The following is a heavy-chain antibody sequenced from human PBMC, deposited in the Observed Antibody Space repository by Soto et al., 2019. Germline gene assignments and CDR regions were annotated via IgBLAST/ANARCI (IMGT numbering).Heavy chain of an antibody. D-gene: IGHD4-17*01. CDR1: GYTFTSYG. Sequence: GASVKVSCKASGYTFTSYGISWVRQAPGQGLEWMGWISAYNGNTNYAQKFQGRVTMTRDTSISTAYMEVSRLRSDDTAVYYCARAVSTLLYYFDCWGQGTLVTVSS. V-gene: IGHV1-18*01. CDR3: ARAVSTLLYYFDC. J-gene: IGHJ4*02. CDR2: ISAYNGNT.